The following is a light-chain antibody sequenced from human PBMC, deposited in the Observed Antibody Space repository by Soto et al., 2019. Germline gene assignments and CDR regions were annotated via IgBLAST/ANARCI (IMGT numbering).Light chain of an antibody. V-gene: IGKV3-15*01. CDR2: GAS. CDR1: QSVSSN. J-gene: IGKJ1*01. Sequence: EIVFTQSPGPLSLSPVEIAPLSLGASQSVSSNLAWYQQKPGQAPRLLIYGASTRATGIPARFSGSGSGTEFTLTMSSLQSEDFAVYYCQQYNKWPRTFGQGTKVDIK. CDR3: QQYNKWPRT.